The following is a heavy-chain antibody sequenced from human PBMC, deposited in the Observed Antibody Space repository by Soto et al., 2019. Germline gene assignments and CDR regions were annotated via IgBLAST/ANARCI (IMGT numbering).Heavy chain of an antibody. CDR1: GYIFVNYG. CDR3: AMVDNYVTPTPQDV. J-gene: IGHJ6*02. Sequence: QVQLVQSGDEVRKPGSSVKVSCKASGYIFVNYGIAWVRQAPGQGLEWMGWLSPYSGNTHYASKVQGRLTMTTDTSTSTAYMDRGSLTSGDTAVYYCAMVDNYVTPTPQDVWGQGTTVTVSS. D-gene: IGHD3-16*01. V-gene: IGHV1-18*01. CDR2: LSPYSGNT.